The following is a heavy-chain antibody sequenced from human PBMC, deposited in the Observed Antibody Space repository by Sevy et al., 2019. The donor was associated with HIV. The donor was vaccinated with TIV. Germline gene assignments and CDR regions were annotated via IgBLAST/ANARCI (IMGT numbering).Heavy chain of an antibody. D-gene: IGHD3-10*01. Sequence: ASVKVSCKASGYSFTGYYIHWVRQAPGQGLEWMGWVNPNDGGTNYAQKFQGRVTMTRDTSISTAYMDLTRLRSDDTAVYYCSRRVFGSGTYLNGYWGQGTLVPVSS. CDR1: GYSFTGYY. CDR3: SRRVFGSGTYLNGY. V-gene: IGHV1-2*02. J-gene: IGHJ4*02. CDR2: VNPNDGGT.